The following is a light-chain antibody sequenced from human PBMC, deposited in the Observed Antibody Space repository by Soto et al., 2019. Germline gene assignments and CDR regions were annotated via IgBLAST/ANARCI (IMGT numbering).Light chain of an antibody. Sequence: EIVMTQSPATLSVSPGERATLSCRASQSVSSNVAWYQQKPGQAPRLLIYGASTRATGIPARFSGSGSGTEFTLTMSSLQSEDFAVYYCQQYNNWPPLTFGGGTKVEIK. V-gene: IGKV3-15*01. CDR1: QSVSSN. CDR2: GAS. J-gene: IGKJ4*01. CDR3: QQYNNWPPLT.